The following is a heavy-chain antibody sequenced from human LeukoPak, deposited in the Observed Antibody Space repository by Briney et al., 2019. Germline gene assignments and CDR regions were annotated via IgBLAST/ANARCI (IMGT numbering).Heavy chain of an antibody. J-gene: IGHJ3*02. CDR2: INPNSGGT. CDR1: GYTFTGYY. D-gene: IGHD1-26*01. Sequence: GASVKVSCKASGYTFTGYYMHWVRQAPGQGLEWMGWINPNSGGTNYAQKFQGRVTMTRDTSISTAYMELSRLRSDDTAVYYCAGVPSGSPRGDAFDIWGQGTMVTVSS. CDR3: AGVPSGSPRGDAFDI. V-gene: IGHV1-2*02.